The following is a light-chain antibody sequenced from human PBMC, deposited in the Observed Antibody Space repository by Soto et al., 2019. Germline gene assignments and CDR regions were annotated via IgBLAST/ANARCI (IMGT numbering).Light chain of an antibody. CDR1: QSISSW. CDR3: QQYNSYSTWT. J-gene: IGKJ1*01. Sequence: DIQMTQSPSTLSASVGDRVTITCRASQSISSWLAWYQQKPGKAPKLLIYDASSVESGVPSRFRGSGSGTEFTLTISSLQPDDCATYDCQQYNSYSTWTFGQGAKVEIK. V-gene: IGKV1-5*01. CDR2: DAS.